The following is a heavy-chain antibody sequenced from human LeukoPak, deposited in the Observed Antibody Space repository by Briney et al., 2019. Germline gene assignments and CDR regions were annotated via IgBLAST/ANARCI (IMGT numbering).Heavy chain of an antibody. J-gene: IGHJ4*02. D-gene: IGHD3-10*02. CDR3: ARGSITMLYYFDY. CDR2: IIPILGIA. CDR1: GGTFSSYA. Sequence: ASVKVSCKASGGTFSSYAISWVRQAPGQGLEWMGRIIPILGIANYAQKFQGRVTITADKSTSTAYMELSSLRSEDTAVYYCARGSITMLYYFDYWAREPWSPSPQ. V-gene: IGHV1-69*04.